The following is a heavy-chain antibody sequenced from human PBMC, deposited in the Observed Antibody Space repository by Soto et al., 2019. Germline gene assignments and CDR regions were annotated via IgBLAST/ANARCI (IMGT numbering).Heavy chain of an antibody. D-gene: IGHD3-10*01. CDR3: ARDRYGSGSGYYYYYMDV. V-gene: IGHV3-33*01. Sequence: GGSLRLSCAASGFTFSSYGMHWVRQAPGKGLEWVAVIWYDGSNKYYADSVKGRFTISRDNSKNTLYLQMNSLRAEDTAVYYCARDRYGSGSGYYYYYMDVWGKGTTVTVSS. CDR2: IWYDGSNK. J-gene: IGHJ6*03. CDR1: GFTFSSYG.